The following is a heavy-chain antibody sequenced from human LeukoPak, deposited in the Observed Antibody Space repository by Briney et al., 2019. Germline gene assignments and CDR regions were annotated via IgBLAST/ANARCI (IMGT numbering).Heavy chain of an antibody. V-gene: IGHV1-18*01. CDR3: ARGRDSSSWYEALGWFDP. CDR2: ISAYNGNT. J-gene: IGHJ5*02. CDR1: GYTFTSYG. D-gene: IGHD6-13*01. Sequence: GASVKVSCKASGYTFTSYGISWVRQAPGQGLEWMGWISAYNGNTNYAQKLQGRVTMTTDTSTSTAYMELRSLRSDDTAVYYCARGRDSSSWYEALGWFDPWGQGTLVTVSS.